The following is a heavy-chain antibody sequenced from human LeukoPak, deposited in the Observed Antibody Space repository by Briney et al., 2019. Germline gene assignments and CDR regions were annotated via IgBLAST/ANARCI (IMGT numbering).Heavy chain of an antibody. Sequence: PSETLSLTCTVSGDSISSYYWSWVRQPPGKGLEWVSVIYSGGSTYYADSVKGRFTISRDNSKNTLYLQMNSLRAEDTAVYYCARDRLDYFDYWGQGTLVTVSS. CDR3: ARDRLDYFDY. J-gene: IGHJ4*02. V-gene: IGHV3-53*01. D-gene: IGHD5/OR15-5a*01. CDR1: GDSISSYY. CDR2: IYSGGST.